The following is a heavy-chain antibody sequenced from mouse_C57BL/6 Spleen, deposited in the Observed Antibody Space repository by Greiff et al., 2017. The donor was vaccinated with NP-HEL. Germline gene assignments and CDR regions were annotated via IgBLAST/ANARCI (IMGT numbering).Heavy chain of an antibody. J-gene: IGHJ2*01. D-gene: IGHD2-4*01. CDR2: INPSNGGT. Sequence: VQLQQSGTELVKPGASVKLSCKASGYTFTSYWMHWVKQRPGQGLEWIGNINPSNGGTNYNEKFKSKATLTVDKSSSTAYMQLSSLTSEDSAVYYCAREGGYDYDAFDYWGQGTTLTVSS. V-gene: IGHV1-53*01. CDR1: GYTFTSYW. CDR3: AREGGYDYDAFDY.